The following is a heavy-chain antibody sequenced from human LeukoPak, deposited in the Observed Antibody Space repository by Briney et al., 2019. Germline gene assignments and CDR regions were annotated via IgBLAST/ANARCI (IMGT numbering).Heavy chain of an antibody. CDR1: GGSISSGGYC. V-gene: IGHV4-61*02. Sequence: SETLSLTCTVSGGSISSGGYCWSWIRQPARKGLEWIGRVYNSGSTNYNPSLKSRVTISVDTSKNQFSLKLSSVTAADTAVYYCARPKGSYYRDYFDYWGQGTLVTVSS. D-gene: IGHD1-26*01. J-gene: IGHJ4*02. CDR2: VYNSGST. CDR3: ARPKGSYYRDYFDY.